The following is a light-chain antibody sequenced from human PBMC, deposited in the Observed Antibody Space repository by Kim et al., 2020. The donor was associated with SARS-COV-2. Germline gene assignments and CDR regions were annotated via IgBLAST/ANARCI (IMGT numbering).Light chain of an antibody. J-gene: IGLJ3*02. V-gene: IGLV1-51*01. Sequence: QSVLTQPPSVSAAPGQKVTISCSGIRTNIGNNPVSWYQQFPGTAPRLITYDNDKRPSGIPDRFSSSKSGTSATLGITGLRTGDEADYYCATWDSSLSVGVFGGGTKVTVL. CDR1: RTNIGNNP. CDR2: DND. CDR3: ATWDSSLSVGV.